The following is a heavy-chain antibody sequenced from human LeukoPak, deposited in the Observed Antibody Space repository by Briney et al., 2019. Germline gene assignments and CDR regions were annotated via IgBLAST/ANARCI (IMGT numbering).Heavy chain of an antibody. Sequence: GGSLRLSCTVSGFPFSTYYMGWLRQTAGKGLECVAMIGNDGSDKYYVGSLKGRFTISRDNAKNSLFLQMSSLTAEDTALYYCAFPVREPQLWGRGTLVTVSS. J-gene: IGHJ1*01. V-gene: IGHV3-7*01. CDR2: IGNDGSDK. CDR3: AFPVREPQL. D-gene: IGHD3-10*01. CDR1: GFPFSTYY.